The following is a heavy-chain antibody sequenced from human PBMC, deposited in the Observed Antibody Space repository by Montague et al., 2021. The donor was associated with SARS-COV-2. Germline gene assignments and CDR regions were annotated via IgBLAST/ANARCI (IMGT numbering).Heavy chain of an antibody. Sequence: SLRLSCAASGFTFSSYWMHWARQAPGKGLVWVSRIDSDGSSTSYADSVKGRFTISRDNAKNTLYLQMNSLRVEDTAVYYCAVLYSGHEYYGMDVWGHGTTVTVSS. CDR3: AVLYSGHEYYGMDV. CDR1: GFTFSSYW. D-gene: IGHD5-12*01. J-gene: IGHJ6*02. V-gene: IGHV3-74*01. CDR2: IDSDGSST.